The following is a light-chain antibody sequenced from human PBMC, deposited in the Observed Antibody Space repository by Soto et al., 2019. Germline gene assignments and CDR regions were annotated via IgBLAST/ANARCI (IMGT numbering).Light chain of an antibody. CDR3: CSYAGSSTWV. CDR1: SSDVWSYNL. Sequence: QSVLTQPASVSGSPGQSITISCTGTSSDVWSYNLVSWYQQHPGKAPKLMIYEGSKRPSGVSNRFSGSKSGNTASLTISGLQAEDEADYYCCSYAGSSTWVFGGGPKLTVL. CDR2: EGS. J-gene: IGLJ3*02. V-gene: IGLV2-23*01.